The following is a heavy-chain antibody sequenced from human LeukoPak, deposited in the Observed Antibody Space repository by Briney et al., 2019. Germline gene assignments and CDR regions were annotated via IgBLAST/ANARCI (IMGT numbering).Heavy chain of an antibody. CDR2: ISSSSSYI. V-gene: IGHV3-21*04. D-gene: IGHD5-18*01. CDR3: AKDQGWDSYDT. J-gene: IGHJ4*02. Sequence: GGSLRLSCAASGFTFSSYSMNWVRQAPGKGLEWVSSISSSSSYIYYADSVKGRFTISRDNSKNTLYLQMNSLRAEDTAVYYCAKDQGWDSYDTWGQGTLVTVSS. CDR1: GFTFSSYS.